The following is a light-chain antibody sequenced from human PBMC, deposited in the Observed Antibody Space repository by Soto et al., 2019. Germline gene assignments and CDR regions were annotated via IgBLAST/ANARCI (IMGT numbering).Light chain of an antibody. J-gene: IGKJ4*01. CDR1: QSISSW. CDR2: KAS. Sequence: DIQMTQSPSTLSASVGDRVTITCRASQSISSWLAWYQQKPGKAPKLLIQKASSLESGVPSRFSGSGSGTEFTLTISSLQPDDFATYYCQQYSMFSLTFGGGTKVEIK. V-gene: IGKV1-5*03. CDR3: QQYSMFSLT.